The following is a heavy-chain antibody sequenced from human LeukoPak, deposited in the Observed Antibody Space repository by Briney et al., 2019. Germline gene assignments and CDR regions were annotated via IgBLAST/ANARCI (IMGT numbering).Heavy chain of an antibody. V-gene: IGHV1-69*01. CDR2: IIPIFGTA. Sequence: SEKVSCKASGGTFSSYAISWVRQAPGQGLEWMGGIIPIFGTANYAQKFQGRVTITADESTSTAYMELSSLRSEDTAVYYCARGKGIFGVVISYYYYYYMDVWGKGTTVTVSS. D-gene: IGHD3-3*01. CDR1: GGTFSSYA. J-gene: IGHJ6*03. CDR3: ARGKGIFGVVISYYYYYYMDV.